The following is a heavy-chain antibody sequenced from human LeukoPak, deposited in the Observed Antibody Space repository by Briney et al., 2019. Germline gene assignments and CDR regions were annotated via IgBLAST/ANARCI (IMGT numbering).Heavy chain of an antibody. CDR3: ARAIMVRGVITYSGLDY. V-gene: IGHV1-46*01. Sequence: ASVKVSCKASGYTFTSYGISWVRQAPGQGLEWMGIINPGGGSTSCAQKFQGRVTMTRDTSTSTVYMELSSLRSEDTAVYYCARAIMVRGVITYSGLDYWGQGTLVTVSS. CDR2: INPGGGST. CDR1: GYTFTSYG. D-gene: IGHD3-10*01. J-gene: IGHJ4*02.